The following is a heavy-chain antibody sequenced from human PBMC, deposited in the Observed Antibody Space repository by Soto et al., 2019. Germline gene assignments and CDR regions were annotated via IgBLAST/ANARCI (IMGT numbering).Heavy chain of an antibody. V-gene: IGHV1-69*13. D-gene: IGHD5-12*01. Sequence: SVKVSCKASGGTFSSYAISWVRQASGQGLEWMGGIIPIFGTANYAQKFQGRVTITADESTSTAYMELSSLRSEDTAVYYCARGPGYSGYDLVLGSDYWGQGTLVTAPQ. CDR1: GGTFSSYA. CDR2: IIPIFGTA. CDR3: ARGPGYSGYDLVLGSDY. J-gene: IGHJ4*02.